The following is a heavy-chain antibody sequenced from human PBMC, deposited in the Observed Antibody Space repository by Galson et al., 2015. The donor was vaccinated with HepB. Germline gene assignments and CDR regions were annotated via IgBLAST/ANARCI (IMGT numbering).Heavy chain of an antibody. V-gene: IGHV1-2*06. Sequence: SVKVSCKASGYTFIGYYMNWVRQAPGQGLEWMGRINPNSGGTNYAQKFQGRVTLTRDTSISTAYMELSRLTSDDTAVYYCARSYYDSSGYYYSPSNDAFDIWGQGTMVTVSS. CDR1: GYTFIGYY. J-gene: IGHJ3*02. CDR3: ARSYYDSSGYYYSPSNDAFDI. D-gene: IGHD3-22*01. CDR2: INPNSGGT.